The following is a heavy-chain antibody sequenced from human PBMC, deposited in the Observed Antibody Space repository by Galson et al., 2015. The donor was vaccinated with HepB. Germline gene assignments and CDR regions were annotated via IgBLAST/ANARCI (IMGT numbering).Heavy chain of an antibody. D-gene: IGHD3-22*01. CDR1: GFTFSSYR. V-gene: IGHV3-7*03. Sequence: SLRLSCAASGFTFSSYRMSWVRQAPGKGLEWVANIIQHGSEKYYADSLKGRFTISRDDAKNSVYLQMNSLRAEDTALYYCARKRSGYYYEDAFDIWGQGTMVTVSS. CDR2: IIQHGSEK. CDR3: ARKRSGYYYEDAFDI. J-gene: IGHJ3*02.